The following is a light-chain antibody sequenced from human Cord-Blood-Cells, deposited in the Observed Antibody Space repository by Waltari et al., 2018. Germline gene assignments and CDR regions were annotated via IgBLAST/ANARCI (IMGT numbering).Light chain of an antibody. Sequence: DIQMTQSPSTLSASVGDRVTITCRASQSISSWLAWYQQKPGKAPKLLIYDASSLESGVPSRLSGRGSGTEFTLTISSLQPDDFATYYCQQYNSYSTFGQGTKVESK. CDR1: QSISSW. CDR2: DAS. J-gene: IGKJ1*01. CDR3: QQYNSYST. V-gene: IGKV1-5*01.